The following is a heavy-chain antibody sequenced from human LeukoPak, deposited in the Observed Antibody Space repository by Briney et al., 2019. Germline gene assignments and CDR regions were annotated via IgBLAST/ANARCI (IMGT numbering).Heavy chain of an antibody. CDR3: AREKQDTAKEGFDY. V-gene: IGHV3-21*01. Sequence: GGSLRLSCAASGLTFRNYAISWVRQAPGKGLEWVSSISSSSSYIYYADSVKGRFTISRDNAKNSLYLQMNSLRAEDTAVYYCAREKQDTAKEGFDYWGQGTLVTVSS. CDR2: ISSSSSYI. J-gene: IGHJ4*02. D-gene: IGHD5-18*01. CDR1: GLTFRNYA.